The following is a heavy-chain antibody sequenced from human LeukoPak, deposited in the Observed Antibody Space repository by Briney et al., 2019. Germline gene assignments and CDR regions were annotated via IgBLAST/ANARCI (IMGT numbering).Heavy chain of an antibody. Sequence: GGSLRLFCAASGFTFSDHYMDWVRQAPGKGLEWVGRIGNEANSDTTEYAASVKGRLTISRDDSKNSLYLQMNSLRAEDTAVYYCAKDRSDNSTWYVGSHWGQGTLVTVSS. CDR2: IGNEANSDTT. D-gene: IGHD2/OR15-2a*01. CDR1: GFTFSDHY. J-gene: IGHJ4*02. V-gene: IGHV3-72*01. CDR3: AKDRSDNSTWYVGSH.